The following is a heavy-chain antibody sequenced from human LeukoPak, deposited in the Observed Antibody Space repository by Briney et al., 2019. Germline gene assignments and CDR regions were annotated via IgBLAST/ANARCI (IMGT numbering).Heavy chain of an antibody. CDR2: IYYSGST. CDR3: ARRRLPINPFQH. Sequence: PSQTLSLTCTVSGGSISSGDYCWSWIRQPPGKGLEWIGYIYYSGSTSYNPSLKSRVTISVDTSKNQFSLKLSSVTAADTAVYYCARRRLPINPFQHWGQGTLVTVSS. V-gene: IGHV4-30-4*01. J-gene: IGHJ1*01. CDR1: GGSISSGDYC. D-gene: IGHD2-21*01.